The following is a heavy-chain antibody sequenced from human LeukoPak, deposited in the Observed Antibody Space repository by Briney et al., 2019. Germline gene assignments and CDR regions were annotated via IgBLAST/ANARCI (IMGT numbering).Heavy chain of an antibody. D-gene: IGHD5-18*01. CDR1: GFTFTTYW. Sequence: GGSLRLSCAASGFTFTTYWMHWVRQAPGKGLVWVSHINSDGSITSYADSVKGRFTISRDNAKNTLYLQMNGLRAEDTAVYYCARDAVDTANAVWGQGTTVTVSS. J-gene: IGHJ6*02. CDR2: INSDGSIT. V-gene: IGHV3-74*01. CDR3: ARDAVDTANAV.